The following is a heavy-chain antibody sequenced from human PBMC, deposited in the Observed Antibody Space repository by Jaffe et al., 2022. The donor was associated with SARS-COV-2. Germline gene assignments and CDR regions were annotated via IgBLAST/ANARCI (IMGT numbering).Heavy chain of an antibody. CDR2: INPNSGGT. V-gene: IGHV1-2*04. CDR1: GYTFTGYY. J-gene: IGHJ6*02. D-gene: IGHD2-15*01. Sequence: QVQLVQSGAEVKKPGASVKVSCKASGYTFTGYYMHWVRQAPGQGLEWMGWINPNSGGTNYAQKFQGWVTMTRDTSISTAYMELSRLRSDDTAVYYCARTERCSGGSCYSDRVYGMDVWGQGTTVTVSS. CDR3: ARTERCSGGSCYSDRVYGMDV.